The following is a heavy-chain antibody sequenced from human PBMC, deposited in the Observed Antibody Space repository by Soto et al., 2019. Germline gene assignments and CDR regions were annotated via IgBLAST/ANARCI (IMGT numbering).Heavy chain of an antibody. CDR2: NSGST. V-gene: IGHV4-39*02. J-gene: IGHJ5*02. CDR1: GVSIIISSYF. Sequence: SETLSLTFSVSGVSIIISSYFWGWIRQPPGKGLEWIGSNSGSTYYNPSLKSRVTVSVDTSKNQFSLKLSSVTAADTAVYYCARERPDGARLDPWGQGTLVTVS. CDR3: ARERPDGARLDP. D-gene: IGHD6-6*01.